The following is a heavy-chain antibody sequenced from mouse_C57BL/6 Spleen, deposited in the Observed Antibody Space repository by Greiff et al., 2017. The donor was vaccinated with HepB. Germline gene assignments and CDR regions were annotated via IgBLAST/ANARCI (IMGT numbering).Heavy chain of an antibody. CDR1: GYTFTDYY. J-gene: IGHJ4*01. V-gene: IGHV1-26*01. CDR2: INPNNGGT. CDR3: ARRSWGSYAMDY. Sequence: EVQLQQSGPELVKPGASVKISCKASGYTFTDYYMNWVKQSHGKSLEWIGDINPNNGGTSYNQKFKGKATLTVDKSSSTAYMELRSLTSEDSAVYYCARRSWGSYAMDYWGQGTSVTVSS. D-gene: IGHD4-1*01.